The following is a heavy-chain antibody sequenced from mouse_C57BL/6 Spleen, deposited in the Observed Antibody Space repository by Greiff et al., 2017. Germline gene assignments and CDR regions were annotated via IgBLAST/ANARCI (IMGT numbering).Heavy chain of an antibody. CDR3: ARRNYSNYEGYFDY. CDR1: GYAFSSYW. CDR2: IYPGDGDT. Sequence: VQLQPSWAELVKPGASVKISCKASGYAFSSYWMNWVKQRPGKGLEWIGQIYPGDGDTNYNGKFKGKATLTADKSSSTAYMQLSSLTSEDSAVYFCARRNYSNYEGYFDYWGQGTTLTVSS. D-gene: IGHD2-5*01. V-gene: IGHV1-80*01. J-gene: IGHJ2*01.